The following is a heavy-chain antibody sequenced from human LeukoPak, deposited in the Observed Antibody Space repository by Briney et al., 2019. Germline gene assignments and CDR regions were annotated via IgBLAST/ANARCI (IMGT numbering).Heavy chain of an antibody. CDR2: IYYSGST. D-gene: IGHD3-3*01. Sequence: SETLSLTCTVSGGSISSSSYYWGWIRQPPGKGLEWIGSIYYSGSTYYNPSLKSRVTISVDTSKNQFSLKLSSVTAADTAVYYCASANYDFWSGYYTGPFDYWGQGTLVTVSS. V-gene: IGHV4-39*07. CDR1: GGSISSSSYY. J-gene: IGHJ4*02. CDR3: ASANYDFWSGYYTGPFDY.